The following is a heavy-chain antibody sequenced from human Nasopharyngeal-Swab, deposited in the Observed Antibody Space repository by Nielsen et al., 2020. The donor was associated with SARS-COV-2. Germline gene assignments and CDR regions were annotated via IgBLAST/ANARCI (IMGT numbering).Heavy chain of an antibody. CDR3: ATGVAVAGRTHFVDY. J-gene: IGHJ4*02. V-gene: IGHV1-24*01. D-gene: IGHD6-19*01. CDR1: GYTLTELS. Sequence: ASVKVSCKVSGYTLTELSMHWMRQAPGKGLEWMGGFDPEDGETIYAQKFQGRVTMIEDTSTDTAYMELSSLRSEDTAVYYCATGVAVAGRTHFVDYWGQGTLVTVSS. CDR2: FDPEDGET.